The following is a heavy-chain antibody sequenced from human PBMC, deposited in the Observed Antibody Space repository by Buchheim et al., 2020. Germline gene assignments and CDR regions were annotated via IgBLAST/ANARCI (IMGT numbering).Heavy chain of an antibody. V-gene: IGHV3-21*06. CDR3: AGAADVRYYYGMDV. CDR2: ISSSSSYI. CDR1: GFTFSRYS. D-gene: IGHD6-13*01. Sequence: EVQLVESGGGLVKPGGSLRLSCAASGFTFSRYSMNWVRQAPGKGLEWVSSISSSSSYIYYADSVKGRFTISRDNGKNSLYLQMNSLRAEDTAVYYCAGAADVRYYYGMDVWGQGTT. J-gene: IGHJ6*02.